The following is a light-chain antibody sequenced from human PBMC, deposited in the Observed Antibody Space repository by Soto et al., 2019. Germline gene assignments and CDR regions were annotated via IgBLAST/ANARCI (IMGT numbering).Light chain of an antibody. CDR2: DAS. V-gene: IGKV3-20*01. CDR3: QQYVRSPPSWT. CDR1: QSVSSSY. J-gene: IGKJ1*01. Sequence: ETVLTQSPGTLSLSPGERATLSCRASQSVSSSYLAWYQQKPGQAPRRLIYDASSRATGIQDRFSGSGSGTDFTLTISRLEPEDFAVYYCQQYVRSPPSWTFGQGTKVEIK.